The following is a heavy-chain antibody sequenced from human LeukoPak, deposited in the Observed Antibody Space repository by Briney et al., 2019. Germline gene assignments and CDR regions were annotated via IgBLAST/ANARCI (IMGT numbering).Heavy chain of an antibody. D-gene: IGHD3-9*01. Sequence: GGSLRLSCAASGFTFSSYAMSWVRQAPGKGLEWVSAISGSGGSTYYADSVKGRFTISRDNSKNTLYLQMNSLRAEDTAVYYCAKGVLRYFDWLVPDYYYYYGMDVWGQGTTVTVSS. V-gene: IGHV3-23*01. J-gene: IGHJ6*02. CDR3: AKGVLRYFDWLVPDYYYYYGMDV. CDR2: ISGSGGST. CDR1: GFTFSSYA.